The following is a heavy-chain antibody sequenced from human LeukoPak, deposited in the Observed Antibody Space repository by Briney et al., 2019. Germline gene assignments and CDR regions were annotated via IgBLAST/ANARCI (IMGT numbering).Heavy chain of an antibody. CDR1: GFTVSSNY. V-gene: IGHV4-34*01. CDR2: INHSGST. CDR3: AREREGYFDY. D-gene: IGHD5-24*01. Sequence: GSLRLSCAASGFTVSSNYMSWVRQPPGKGLEWIGEINHSGSTNYNPSLKSRVTISVDTSKNQFSLKLSSVTAADTAVYYCAREREGYFDYWGQGTLVTVSS. J-gene: IGHJ4*02.